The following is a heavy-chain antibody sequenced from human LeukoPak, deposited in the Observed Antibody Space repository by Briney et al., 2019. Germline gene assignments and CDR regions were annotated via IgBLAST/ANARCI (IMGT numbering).Heavy chain of an antibody. D-gene: IGHD6-19*01. CDR1: GFTFSSYP. V-gene: IGHV3-64D*06. Sequence: PGGSLRLSCAASGFTFSSYPMHWVRQAPGKGLEYVAAINNNGDSTYYADSVKGRVTISRDNSKNTLYLQMSSLRADDTAVYYCVRPGISVAGTRWFDPWGQGVLVTVSS. J-gene: IGHJ5*02. CDR2: INNNGDST. CDR3: VRPGISVAGTRWFDP.